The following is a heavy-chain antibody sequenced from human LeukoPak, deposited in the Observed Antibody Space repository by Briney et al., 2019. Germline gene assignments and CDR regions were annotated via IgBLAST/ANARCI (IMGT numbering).Heavy chain of an antibody. J-gene: IGHJ4*02. CDR3: ARSSGYDLVFDY. V-gene: IGHV4-59*08. CDR1: GDSISTYY. CDR2: IYYSGST. D-gene: IGHD5-12*01. Sequence: PSETLSLTCTVPGDSISTYYWSWIRQPPGKGLEWIGYIYYSGSTNYNPSLKSRVTISVDTSKSQFSLKLSSVTAADTAVYYCARSSGYDLVFDYWGQGTLVTVSS.